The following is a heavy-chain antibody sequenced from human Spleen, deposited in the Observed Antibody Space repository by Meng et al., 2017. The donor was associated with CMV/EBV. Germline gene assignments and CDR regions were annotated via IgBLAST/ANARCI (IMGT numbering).Heavy chain of an antibody. V-gene: IGHV4-34*04. J-gene: IGHJ4*02. CDR1: GESFSSYY. CDR3: WARDRSCRSCFYFDY. D-gene: IGHD2-15*01. Sequence: QVQLQQWGAGLLKPAETLYLTCAVYGESFSSYYWRWVRQPPGKGLQWIGGINHSGGTTNNTSLMHRGVTIVGDDNKHFSFMERSVMAADKTAYYCWARDRSCRSCFYFDYWGQGTLVTVSS. CDR2: INHSGGT.